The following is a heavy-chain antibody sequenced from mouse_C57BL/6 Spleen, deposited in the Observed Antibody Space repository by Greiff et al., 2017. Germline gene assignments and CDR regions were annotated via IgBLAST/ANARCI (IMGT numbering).Heavy chain of an antibody. J-gene: IGHJ4*01. D-gene: IGHD2-4*01. CDR1: GFSLTSYG. Sequence: VHLVESGPGLVQPSQSLSITCTASGFSLTSYGVHWVRQPPGKGLEWLGVIGSGGSTDDNAAFISRLSISKDNSKSKVFLKMNSLQADDTAIYYCAIYDYDVGYAMDYWGQGTSLTVSS. CDR3: AIYDYDVGYAMDY. CDR2: IGSGGST. V-gene: IGHV2-4*01.